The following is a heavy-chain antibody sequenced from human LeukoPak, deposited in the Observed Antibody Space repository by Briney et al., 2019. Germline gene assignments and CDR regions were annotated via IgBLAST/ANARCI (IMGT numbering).Heavy chain of an antibody. J-gene: IGHJ4*02. D-gene: IGHD5-12*01. Sequence: ASVKVSCKASGYIFTGYYIHWVRQAPGQGLEWMGWINPKNGGTNYAQSFQGRVTMTRDTAIRTVYMDLSSLRSDDAAMYYCAREKGDIATKERRTEPLDYWGQGTLVTVSS. CDR2: INPKNGGT. CDR1: GYIFTGYY. CDR3: AREKGDIATKERRTEPLDY. V-gene: IGHV1-2*02.